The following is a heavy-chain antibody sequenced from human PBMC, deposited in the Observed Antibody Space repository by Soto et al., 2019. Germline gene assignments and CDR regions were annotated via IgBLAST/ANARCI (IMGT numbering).Heavy chain of an antibody. V-gene: IGHV3-21*01. Sequence: EVQLVESGGGLVKPGGSLRLSCEASGFIFSTANMNWVRQAPGKGLQWVSSISTTSDSIFYADSVKGRFTISRDNAKDSLDLQMNSLTAEDTAVYYCVRKYVENGTRRGRSFDYWGQGALVTVSS. CDR1: GFIFSTAN. CDR2: ISTTSDSI. CDR3: VRKYVENGTRRGRSFDY. J-gene: IGHJ4*02. D-gene: IGHD3-16*01.